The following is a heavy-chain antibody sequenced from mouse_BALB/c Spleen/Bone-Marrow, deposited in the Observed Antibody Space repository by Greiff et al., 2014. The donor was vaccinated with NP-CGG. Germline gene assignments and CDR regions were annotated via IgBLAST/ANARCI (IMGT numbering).Heavy chain of an antibody. CDR1: GYNFTTHW. V-gene: IGHV1-87*01. Sequence: QVQLQQSGAELARPGASVKLSCKASGYNFTTHWMQWVKQRPGQGLERIGAIYPGDGDTRYTQKFKGKATLTADKSSSTAYMQLSDLASEDSAVYYCARGDYGYHWYFDVWGAGTTVTVSS. CDR3: ARGDYGYHWYFDV. CDR2: IYPGDGDT. D-gene: IGHD1-2*01. J-gene: IGHJ1*01.